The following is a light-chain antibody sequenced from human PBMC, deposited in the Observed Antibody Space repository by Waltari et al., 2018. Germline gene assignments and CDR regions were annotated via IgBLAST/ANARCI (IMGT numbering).Light chain of an antibody. CDR1: ISDVGTYNL. J-gene: IGLJ2*01. CDR3: CTYVGRTTFHVT. V-gene: IGLV2-23*02. CDR2: EDN. Sequence: QSALTQPASVSGSPGQSITLSCTGTISDVGTYNLVSWYQQHPGKAPKLIIYEDNKRPSGVSDRLSGSKSGNTASLTISGLQAEDEADYYCCTYVGRTTFHVTFGGGTKLTVL.